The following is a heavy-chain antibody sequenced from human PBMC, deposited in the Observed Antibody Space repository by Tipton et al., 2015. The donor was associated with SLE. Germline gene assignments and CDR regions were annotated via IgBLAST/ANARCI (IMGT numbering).Heavy chain of an antibody. CDR2: IYYSGST. D-gene: IGHD3-10*01. CDR3: AGILLPLGWFDP. J-gene: IGHJ5*02. V-gene: IGHV4-39*07. CDR1: GGSISSYY. Sequence: TLSLTCTVSGGSISSYYWGWIRQPPGKGLGWIGSIYYSGSTYYNPSLKSRVTISVDTSKNQFSLKLSSVTAADTAVYYRAGILLPLGWFDPWGQGTPVTVSS.